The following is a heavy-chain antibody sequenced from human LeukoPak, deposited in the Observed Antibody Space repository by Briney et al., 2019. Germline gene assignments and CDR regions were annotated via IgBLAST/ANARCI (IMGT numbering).Heavy chain of an antibody. Sequence: SVKVSCKASGGTFSSYAISWVRQAPGQGLEWMGGIIPIFGTANYAQKFQGRVTITADKSTSTAYMELSSLRSEDTAVYYCARSQLHYSNYLTYQFDYWGQGTLVTVSS. CDR3: ARSQLHYSNYLTYQFDY. V-gene: IGHV1-69*06. D-gene: IGHD4-11*01. CDR1: GGTFSSYA. J-gene: IGHJ4*02. CDR2: IIPIFGTA.